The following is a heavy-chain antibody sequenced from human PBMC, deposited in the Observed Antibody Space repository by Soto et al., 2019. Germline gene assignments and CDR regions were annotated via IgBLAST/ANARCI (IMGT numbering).Heavy chain of an antibody. CDR2: IYHSGST. V-gene: IGHV4-4*02. CDR1: GDSISSSNW. J-gene: IGHJ6*02. Sequence: SETLSLTCAVSGDSISSSNWWSWVRQPPGKGLEWIGEIYHSGSTNYNPSLKSRVTISVDKSKNQFSLKLSSLTAADTAVYYCARAGLPPYYYYGMDVWGQGTTVTVSS. D-gene: IGHD2-15*01. CDR3: ARAGLPPYYYYGMDV.